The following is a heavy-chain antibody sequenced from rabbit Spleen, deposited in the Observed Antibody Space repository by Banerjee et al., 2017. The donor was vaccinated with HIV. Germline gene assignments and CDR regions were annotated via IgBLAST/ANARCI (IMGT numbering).Heavy chain of an antibody. CDR3: ARDLTGVIGWNFDF. V-gene: IGHV1S45*01. CDR2: IYAGSSGST. D-gene: IGHD1-1*01. Sequence: EQLEESGGGLVKPEGSLTLTCKASGVSLNDKDVMCWVRQAPGKGLEWIAYIYAGSSGSTYYASWAKGRFTISKASSTTVALQMTSLTAADTAIYFCARDLTGVIGWNFDFWGQGTLVTVS. J-gene: IGHJ4*01. CDR1: GVSLNDKDV.